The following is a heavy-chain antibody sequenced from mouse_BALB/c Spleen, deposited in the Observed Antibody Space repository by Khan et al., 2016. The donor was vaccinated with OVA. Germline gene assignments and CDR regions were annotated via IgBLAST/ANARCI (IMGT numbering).Heavy chain of an antibody. V-gene: IGHV5-17*02. Sequence: EVEPVESGGGLVQTGGSRKLSCAASGFTFSGFGMHWVRQAPEKGLEWVAYISSGSNTIYYADTVKGRFTISRDNPKNTLFLQMTSIRSEDTAMYYCARTGYYYFDYWGQGTTLTVSS. CDR2: ISSGSNTI. CDR3: ARTGYYYFDY. CDR1: GFTFSGFG. D-gene: IGHD2-3*01. J-gene: IGHJ2*01.